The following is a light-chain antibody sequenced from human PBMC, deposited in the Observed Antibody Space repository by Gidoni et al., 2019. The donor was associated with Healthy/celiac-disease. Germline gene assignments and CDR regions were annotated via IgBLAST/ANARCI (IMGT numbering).Light chain of an antibody. CDR2: DVS. CDR1: SSDAGGYNY. Sequence: QSALTQPRSVSGSPGQSVTISCTGTSSDAGGYNYVSWYQQHPGKAPKLMIYDVSKRPSGVPDRFSGSKSGNTASLTISGLQAEDEADYYCCSYAGSYSHVVFGGGTKLTVL. J-gene: IGLJ2*01. CDR3: CSYAGSYSHVV. V-gene: IGLV2-11*01.